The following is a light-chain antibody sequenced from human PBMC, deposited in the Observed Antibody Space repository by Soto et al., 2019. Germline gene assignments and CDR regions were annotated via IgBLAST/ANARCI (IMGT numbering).Light chain of an antibody. CDR3: MSYAGGKRFV. J-gene: IGLJ1*01. CDR2: QVS. CDR1: VSDVGGYNY. Sequence: QSVLTQPPSASGSPGQSVTISCAGTVSDVGGYNYVSWYQQHPGKVPQLMIYQVSKRPSGVPDRFSASKSDTTASLTISGLQAEDEGDYYCMSYAGGKRFVFGTGTKVTVL. V-gene: IGLV2-8*01.